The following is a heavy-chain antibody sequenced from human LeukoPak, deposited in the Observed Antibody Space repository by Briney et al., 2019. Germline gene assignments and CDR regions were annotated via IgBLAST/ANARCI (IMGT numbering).Heavy chain of an antibody. CDR1: GYTFTSYV. J-gene: IGHJ4*02. Sequence: PGASVKVSCKASGYTFTSYVINWVRQATGQGLEWMGWMNPNSGNTGYAQKFQGRVTITRNTSISTAYMELSSLRSEDTAVYYCARSLRRIVVVPAAMGYWGQGTLVTVSS. CDR3: ARSLRRIVVVPAAMGY. V-gene: IGHV1-8*03. CDR2: MNPNSGNT. D-gene: IGHD2-2*01.